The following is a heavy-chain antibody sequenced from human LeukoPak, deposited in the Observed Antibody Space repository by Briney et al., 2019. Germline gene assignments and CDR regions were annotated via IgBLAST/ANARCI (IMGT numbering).Heavy chain of an antibody. J-gene: IGHJ3*02. CDR3: PRGIRRVRGFIMLGAFDI. Sequence: SETLSLTCAVYGGSFSGYYWGWIRQPPGKGLEWIGGINHSGRTNYNPSPKSGVTISVETSQNQLSSKLSAVTAADTPVFYCPRGIRRVRGFIMLGAFDIGGQGTMVTVSS. CDR2: INHSGRT. V-gene: IGHV4-34*01. D-gene: IGHD3-10*01. CDR1: GGSFSGYY.